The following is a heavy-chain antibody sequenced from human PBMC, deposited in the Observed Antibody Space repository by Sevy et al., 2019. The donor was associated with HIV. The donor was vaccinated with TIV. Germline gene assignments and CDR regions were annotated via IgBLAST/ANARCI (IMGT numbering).Heavy chain of an antibody. CDR2: ISGSGGRT. V-gene: IGHV3-23*01. CDR1: GFTFSSYA. Sequence: GGSLRLSCAASGFTFSSYAMGWVRQAPGRGLEWVAAISGSGGRTYYADSVKGRFTISRDNSQNTQYLQMNSLRADDTAVYYCARGDPNWFDPWGQGTLVTVSS. CDR3: ARGDPNWFDP. J-gene: IGHJ5*02.